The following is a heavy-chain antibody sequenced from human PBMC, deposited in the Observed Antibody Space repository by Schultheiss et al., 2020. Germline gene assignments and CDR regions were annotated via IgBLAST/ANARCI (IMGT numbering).Heavy chain of an antibody. CDR1: GGTFSSYT. D-gene: IGHD4-17*01. Sequence: SVKVSCKASGGTFSSYTISWVRQAPGQGLEWMGRIIPILGIANYAQKFQGRVTITADKSTSTAYMELSSLRSEDTAVYYCARDEVRADDYGDSDYYYYGMDVWGQGTTVTGYS. V-gene: IGHV1-69*04. CDR3: ARDEVRADDYGDSDYYYYGMDV. CDR2: IIPILGIA. J-gene: IGHJ6*02.